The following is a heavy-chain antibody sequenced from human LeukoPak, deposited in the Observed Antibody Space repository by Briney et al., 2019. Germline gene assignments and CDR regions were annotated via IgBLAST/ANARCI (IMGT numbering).Heavy chain of an antibody. V-gene: IGHV3-30*18. D-gene: IGHD3-10*01. Sequence: GGSLRLSCASSGFTFSSYGMHWVRQAPGKGLEWVADISYDGNNKYTEDSVKSRFTISRDNSKNTLYLQMNSLRAEDTAVYYCAKDRLVGRFGEKDFDYWGQGTLVTVSS. J-gene: IGHJ4*02. CDR1: GFTFSSYG. CDR2: ISYDGNNK. CDR3: AKDRLVGRFGEKDFDY.